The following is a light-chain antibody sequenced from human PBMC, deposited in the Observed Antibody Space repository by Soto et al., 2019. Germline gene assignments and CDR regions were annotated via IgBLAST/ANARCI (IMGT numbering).Light chain of an antibody. J-gene: IGKJ3*01. Sequence: EGVMTQSPATLSVSPGERATLSCRASQSVSFNLAWYQQKPGQAPRLLIYGASTRATGIPARFSGSGSGTEFTLTISSLQSEDFAVYYCQQYNSWPPIFTFGPGTKVDVK. V-gene: IGKV3-15*01. CDR1: QSVSFN. CDR3: QQYNSWPPIFT. CDR2: GAS.